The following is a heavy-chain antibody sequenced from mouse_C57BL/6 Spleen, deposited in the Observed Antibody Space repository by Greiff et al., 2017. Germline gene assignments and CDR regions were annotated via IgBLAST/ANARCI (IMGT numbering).Heavy chain of an antibody. V-gene: IGHV1-9*01. J-gene: IGHJ1*03. CDR1: GYTFTGYW. D-gene: IGHD2-5*01. Sequence: VQLVESGAELMKPGASVKLSCKATGYTFTGYWIEWVKQRPGHGLEWIGEILPGSGSTNYNEKFKGKATFTADTSSNTAYMQLSSLTTEDSAIYYCATTRAYYSNCDGYFDVWGTGTTVTVSS. CDR3: ATTRAYYSNCDGYFDV. CDR2: ILPGSGST.